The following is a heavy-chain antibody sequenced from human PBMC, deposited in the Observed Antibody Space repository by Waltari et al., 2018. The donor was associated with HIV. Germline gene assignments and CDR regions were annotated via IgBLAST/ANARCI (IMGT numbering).Heavy chain of an antibody. CDR3: ATNIVVAATGTFDY. CDR2: IRYDGSKK. Sequence: QVQLVESGGGVVQPGGSLRLSCAASGFTFSSYGMHWVRQAPGKGREWVTFIRYDGSKKHYADSVKGRFTISRDNSDNTLYLEMNSLRTEDTAVYYCATNIVVAATGTFDYWGQGTRVIVTA. V-gene: IGHV3-30*02. CDR1: GFTFSSYG. J-gene: IGHJ4*02. D-gene: IGHD2-15*01.